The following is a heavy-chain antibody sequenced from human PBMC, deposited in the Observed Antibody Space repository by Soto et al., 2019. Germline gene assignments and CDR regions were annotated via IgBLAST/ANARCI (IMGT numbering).Heavy chain of an antibody. CDR1: GFTFSSYA. J-gene: IGHJ3*02. V-gene: IGHV3-23*01. CDR3: AKDRDDCAKAIDAFDR. CDR2: ISGSGGST. D-gene: IGHD1-1*01. Sequence: GGSLRLSCAASGFTFSSYAMSWVRQAPRKGLEWVSAISGSGGSTYYADSVKGRFTISRDNSKNTLYLQMNSLRAEDTAVYYCAKDRDDCAKAIDAFDRWGQGTMVTVSS.